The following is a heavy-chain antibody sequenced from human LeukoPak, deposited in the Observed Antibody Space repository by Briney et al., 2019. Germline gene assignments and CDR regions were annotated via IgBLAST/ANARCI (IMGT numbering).Heavy chain of an antibody. V-gene: IGHV1-8*01. D-gene: IGHD5-24*01. Sequence: WASVKVSCKASGYTFTSYDIHWVRQATGQGLEWMGWMNPNSGNTGCAQKFQGRVTMTRNTSISTAYMELSSLRSEDTAVYYCATDLGMATTGDYWGQGTLVTVSS. CDR3: ATDLGMATTGDY. J-gene: IGHJ4*02. CDR2: MNPNSGNT. CDR1: GYTFTSYD.